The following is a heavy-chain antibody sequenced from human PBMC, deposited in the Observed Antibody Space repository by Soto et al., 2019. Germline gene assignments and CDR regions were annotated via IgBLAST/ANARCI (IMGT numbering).Heavy chain of an antibody. D-gene: IGHD6-6*01. V-gene: IGHV1-69-2*01. CDR2: VDPEDGET. Sequence: EVQLVQSGAEVKKPGATVKISCKVSGYTFTDYYIHWVHQAPGKGLDWVGLVDPEDGETIYAEMLQGRVTITADTSTDTAYMELSSLRSGDTALYYCALVYRARLGWFDTWGQGTLFTVSS. CDR3: ALVYRARLGWFDT. CDR1: GYTFTDYY. J-gene: IGHJ5*02.